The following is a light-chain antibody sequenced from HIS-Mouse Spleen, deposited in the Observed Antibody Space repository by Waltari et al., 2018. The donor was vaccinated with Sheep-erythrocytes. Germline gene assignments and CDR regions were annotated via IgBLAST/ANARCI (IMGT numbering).Light chain of an antibody. CDR2: YDD. J-gene: IGLJ3*02. CDR1: SSNIGNNA. Sequence: QSVLTQPPSVSEAPRQRVTIPCSGSSSNIGNNAVNWYQQLPGKAPKLLIYYDDRRPSGVSDRFSGSKSGTSASLAISGLQSEDEAEYYCAAWDDSLNGWVFGGGTKLTVL. V-gene: IGLV1-36*01. CDR3: AAWDDSLNGWV.